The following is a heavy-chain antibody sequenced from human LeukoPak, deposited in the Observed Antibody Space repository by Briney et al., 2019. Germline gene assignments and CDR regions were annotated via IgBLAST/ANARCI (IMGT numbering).Heavy chain of an antibody. Sequence: SVKVSCKASGGTFSSYAISWVRQAPGQGLEWMGRIIPIFGTANYAQKFQGRVTITTDESTSTAYMELSSLRSEDTAVYYCATRGYCSSTSCPRTQYYYYYYMDVRGKGTTVTVSS. J-gene: IGHJ6*03. CDR2: IIPIFGTA. D-gene: IGHD2-2*01. CDR3: ATRGYCSSTSCPRTQYYYYYYMDV. V-gene: IGHV1-69*05. CDR1: GGTFSSYA.